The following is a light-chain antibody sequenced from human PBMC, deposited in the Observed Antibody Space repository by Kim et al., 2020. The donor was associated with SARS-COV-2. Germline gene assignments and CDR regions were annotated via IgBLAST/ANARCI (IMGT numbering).Light chain of an antibody. CDR3: QQYNSYPP. V-gene: IGKV1-5*01. J-gene: IGKJ1*01. CDR2: DAS. CDR1: QSISNW. Sequence: DIQMTQSPSTLSASVGDRVTITCRASQSISNWLAWYQQKPGKAPKLLIYDASSLESGVPSRFSGSGSGTEFTLTISSLQPDDFATYYCQQYNSYPPFGQGTKVDIK.